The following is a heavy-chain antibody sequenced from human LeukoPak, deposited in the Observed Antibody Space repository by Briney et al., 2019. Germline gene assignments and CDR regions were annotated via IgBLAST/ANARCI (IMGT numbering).Heavy chain of an antibody. CDR1: GFTFSSYX. D-gene: IGHD3-22*01. CDR3: AKCNGECRNYDSSAWYLDY. V-gene: IGHV3-23*01. J-gene: IGHJ4*02. Sequence: SXXASGFTFSSYXMSWXRQAPGXXXXXXSAXSGSGGSTYYADSVKGRFTISRDNSKNTLYLQMNSLRAEDTALYYCAKCNGECRNYDSSAWYLDYWGQGTLVTVSS. CDR2: XSGSGGST.